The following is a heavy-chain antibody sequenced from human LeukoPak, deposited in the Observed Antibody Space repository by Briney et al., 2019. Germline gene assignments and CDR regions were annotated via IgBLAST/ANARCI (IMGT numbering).Heavy chain of an antibody. CDR1: GFTFSSYG. V-gene: IGHV3-48*04. CDR2: ISSSGSTI. Sequence: PGRSLRLSCAASGFTFSSYGMHWVRQAAGKGLEWVSYISSSGSTIYYADSVKGRFTISRDNAKNSLYLQMNSLRAEDTAVYYCARSFGSGSYYYWGQGTLVTVSS. D-gene: IGHD3-10*01. J-gene: IGHJ4*02. CDR3: ARSFGSGSYYY.